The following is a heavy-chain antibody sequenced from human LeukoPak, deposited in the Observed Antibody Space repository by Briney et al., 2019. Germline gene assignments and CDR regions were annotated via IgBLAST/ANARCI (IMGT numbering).Heavy chain of an antibody. CDR2: IKQEGSEK. CDR1: GLTFSSYW. V-gene: IGHV3-7*01. Sequence: GGSLSLSCAASGLTFSSYWMSWVRQAPGKGREGVANIKQEGSEKYYGDSVKGRFTISRENAKNSLYLQMNSLRAEDTAVYYCARETDYYDSSGYRAYYLDYWGQGTLVTVSS. J-gene: IGHJ4*02. D-gene: IGHD3-22*01. CDR3: ARETDYYDSSGYRAYYLDY.